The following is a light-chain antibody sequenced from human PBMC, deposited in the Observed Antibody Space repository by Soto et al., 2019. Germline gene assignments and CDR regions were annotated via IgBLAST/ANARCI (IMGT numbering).Light chain of an antibody. Sequence: QSVLTQPPSASGSPGQSVTISCTGTSSDVGGYNYVSWYQHHPGKAPKLIIYEVNKRPSGVPDRFAGSKSGNTASLTVSGLQAEDEADYSCSSYAGSNTVVFGGGTQLTVL. CDR1: SSDVGGYNY. CDR2: EVN. J-gene: IGLJ2*01. CDR3: SSYAGSNTVV. V-gene: IGLV2-8*01.